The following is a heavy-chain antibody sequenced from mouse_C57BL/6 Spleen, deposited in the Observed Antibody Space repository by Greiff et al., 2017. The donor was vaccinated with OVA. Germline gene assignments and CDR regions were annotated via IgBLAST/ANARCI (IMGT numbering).Heavy chain of an antibody. CDR1: GYTFTSYW. CDR2: IYPGSGST. Sequence: QVQLQQPGAELVKPGASVQMSCKASGYTFTSYWITWVKQRPGQGLEWIGDIYPGSGSTNYNEKFKSKATLTVDTSSSTAYMQLSSLTSEDSAVYYCARNYGSSYYFDYWGQGTTLTVSS. D-gene: IGHD1-1*01. J-gene: IGHJ2*01. CDR3: ARNYGSSYYFDY. V-gene: IGHV1-55*01.